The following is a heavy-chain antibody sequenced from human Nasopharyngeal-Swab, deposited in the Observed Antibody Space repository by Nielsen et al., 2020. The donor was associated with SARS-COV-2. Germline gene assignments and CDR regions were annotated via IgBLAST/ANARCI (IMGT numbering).Heavy chain of an antibody. CDR1: GGSISSYY. J-gene: IGHJ5*02. CDR2: IYYSGST. D-gene: IGHD5-18*01. Sequence: SETLSLTCTVSGGSISSYYWSWIRQPPGKGLEWIGYIYYSGSTNYNPSLKSRVTISVDTSKNQFSLKLSSVTAADTAAYYCARHPWQLWFPGWFDPWGQGTLVTVSS. CDR3: ARHPWQLWFPGWFDP. V-gene: IGHV4-59*01.